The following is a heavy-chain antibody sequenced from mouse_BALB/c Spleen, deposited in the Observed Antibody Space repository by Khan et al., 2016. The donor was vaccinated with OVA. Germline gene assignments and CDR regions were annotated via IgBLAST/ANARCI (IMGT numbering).Heavy chain of an antibody. Sequence: VQLQESGAELARPGASVRMSCKASGYTFTSNTMHWVKERPGQGLEWIGYINPRSGYTNYNQNFKDKATLTADKSSSTAYMQLSSLTSEDSAVYYCARLTTGYNMDYWGQGTSVTVSS. CDR2: INPRSGYT. V-gene: IGHV1-4*01. CDR1: GYTFTSNT. J-gene: IGHJ4*01. CDR3: ARLTTGYNMDY. D-gene: IGHD2-12*01.